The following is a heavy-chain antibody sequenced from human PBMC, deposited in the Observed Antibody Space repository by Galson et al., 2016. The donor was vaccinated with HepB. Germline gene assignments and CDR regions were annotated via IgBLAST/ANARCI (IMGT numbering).Heavy chain of an antibody. Sequence: SLRLSCAASGFTFNSYSMNWVRQAPGQGLKWVSSITGSGDRMSHADSVNGRFTISRDNAKNTLFLQMNSLRVEDTAVYHCAKHVDSWSGYKSGMDVWGQGTTVTVSS. CDR2: ITGSGDRM. V-gene: IGHV3-21*04. CDR3: AKHVDSWSGYKSGMDV. D-gene: IGHD3-3*01. CDR1: GFTFNSYS. J-gene: IGHJ6*02.